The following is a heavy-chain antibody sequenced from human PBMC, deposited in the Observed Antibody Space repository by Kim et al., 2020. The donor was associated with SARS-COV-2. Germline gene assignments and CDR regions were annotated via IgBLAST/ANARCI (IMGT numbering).Heavy chain of an antibody. V-gene: IGHV4-30-2*05. J-gene: IGHJ3*02. Sequence: SNYYHPSLTSRITLSTDTSKSHFSLTLRSVTTADTAVYYCATAAGDAFDIWGQGTMVTVSS. CDR2: SN. CDR3: ATAAGDAFDI. D-gene: IGHD6-13*01.